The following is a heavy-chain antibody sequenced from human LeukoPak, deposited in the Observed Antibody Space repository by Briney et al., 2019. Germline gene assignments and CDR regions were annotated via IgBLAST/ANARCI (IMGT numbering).Heavy chain of an antibody. V-gene: IGHV3-9*01. CDR2: ISWNSGSI. Sequence: PGGSLRLSCAASGFTFDDYAMHWVRQAPGKGLEWVSGISWNSGSIGYADSVKGRFTISRGNAKNSLYLQMNSLRAEDTALYYCAKDRGSGYYSDFDYWGQGTLVTVSS. CDR1: GFTFDDYA. D-gene: IGHD3-22*01. CDR3: AKDRGSGYYSDFDY. J-gene: IGHJ4*02.